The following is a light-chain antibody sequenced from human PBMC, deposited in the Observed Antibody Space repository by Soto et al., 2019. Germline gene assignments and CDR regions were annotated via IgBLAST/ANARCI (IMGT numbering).Light chain of an antibody. CDR2: DAS. Sequence: EIVLTQSPATLSLSPGERATLSCRASQNVFSHLVWYQQKPGQAPRLLINDASNRAAGVPVRFSGSGSGTDLTLTITNVEPDDFALYFCQHRSTWPTFGQGTRLEIK. CDR1: QNVFSH. V-gene: IGKV3-11*01. CDR3: QHRSTWPT. J-gene: IGKJ5*01.